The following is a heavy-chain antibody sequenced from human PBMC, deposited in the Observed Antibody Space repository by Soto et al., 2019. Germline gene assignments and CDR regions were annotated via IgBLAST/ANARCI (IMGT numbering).Heavy chain of an antibody. D-gene: IGHD4-17*01. J-gene: IGHJ6*02. CDR2: INPNSGGT. Sequence: ASVKVSCKASGYTFTGYYMHWVRQAPGQGLEWMGWINPNSGGTNYAQKFQGWVTMTRDTSISTAYMELSRLRSDDTAVYYCARQGTTTVVPYYYYYGMDVWGQGTTVTVSS. CDR1: GYTFTGYY. CDR3: ARQGTTTVVPYYYYYGMDV. V-gene: IGHV1-2*04.